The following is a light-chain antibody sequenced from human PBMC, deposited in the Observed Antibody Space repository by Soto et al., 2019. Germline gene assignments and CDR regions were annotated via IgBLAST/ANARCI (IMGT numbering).Light chain of an antibody. Sequence: VLTQSPDTLSLPPGERATLSCRASHSISSYLAWFQQRPVQAPRLLIFATSRRATDIPDRFSGGGSGTDFTLAIRRLEPEDFAVYYCHQFGYSPRTFGQGTKVDIK. V-gene: IGKV3-20*01. CDR1: HSISSY. CDR2: ATS. CDR3: HQFGYSPRT. J-gene: IGKJ1*01.